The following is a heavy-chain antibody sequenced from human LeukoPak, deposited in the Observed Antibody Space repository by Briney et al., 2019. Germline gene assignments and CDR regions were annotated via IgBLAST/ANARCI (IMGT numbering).Heavy chain of an antibody. J-gene: IGHJ4*02. D-gene: IGHD3-10*01. CDR2: INHSGGST. CDR1: GYTSTTYY. Sequence: ASVKVSCKASGYTSTTYYMHRVRQAPGQGLEWMGTINHSGGSTSYAQKFQGRVTMTRDTSTSTVYMELSSLRSEDTAVYYCARELSGSGNFDYWGQGTLVTVSS. V-gene: IGHV1-46*01. CDR3: ARELSGSGNFDY.